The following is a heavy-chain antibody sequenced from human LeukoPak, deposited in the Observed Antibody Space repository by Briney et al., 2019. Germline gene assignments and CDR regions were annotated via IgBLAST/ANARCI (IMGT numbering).Heavy chain of an antibody. Sequence: SETLSLTCTVSGGSISSYYWSWIRQPPGKGLEWIGFIYYSGSTNYNPSLKSRVTISVDTSKNQFSLKLTSATAADTAVYYCARDRGPDCSGGSCWDYWGQGTLVTVSS. J-gene: IGHJ4*02. CDR1: GGSISSYY. CDR3: ARDRGPDCSGGSCWDY. CDR2: IYYSGST. V-gene: IGHV4-59*01. D-gene: IGHD2-15*01.